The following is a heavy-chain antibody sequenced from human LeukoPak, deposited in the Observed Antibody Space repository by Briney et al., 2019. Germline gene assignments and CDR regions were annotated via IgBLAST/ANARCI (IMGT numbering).Heavy chain of an antibody. CDR1: GFSLSTSGMC. J-gene: IGHJ4*02. CDR2: IDWDDDK. CDR3: ARITALYSGSYGGLFDY. D-gene: IGHD1-26*01. Sequence: SGPALVKPTQTLTLTCTFSGFSLSTSGMCVSWIRQPPGKALEWLARIDWDDDKYYSTSLKTRLTISKDTSKNQVVLTMTNMDPVDTATYYCARITALYSGSYGGLFDYWGQGTLVTVSS. V-gene: IGHV2-70*11.